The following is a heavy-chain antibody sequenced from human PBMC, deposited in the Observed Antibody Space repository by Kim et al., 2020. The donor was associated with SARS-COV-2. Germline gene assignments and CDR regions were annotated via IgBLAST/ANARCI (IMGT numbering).Heavy chain of an antibody. Sequence: TYYADSAKGRFTIARHNSKNTLYLQRNSRRAEDTAVYYCAREGANDAFDIWGQGTMVTVSS. CDR3: AREGANDAFDI. CDR2: T. J-gene: IGHJ3*02. V-gene: IGHV3-53*04.